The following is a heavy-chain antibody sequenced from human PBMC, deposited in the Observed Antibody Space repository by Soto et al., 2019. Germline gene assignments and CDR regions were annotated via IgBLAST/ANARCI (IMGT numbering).Heavy chain of an antibody. CDR3: ARQGAGILRMHNGLDL. CDR1: GYTFTGHY. Sequence: VASVKVSCKGSGYTFTGHYMHWVRQAPGQGLEWMGWINPNSGGTKYAQKFQGWVTMTRDTSISTAYMELSRLKSDDTAVYYCARQGAGILRMHNGLDLWGPGTMVTVSS. D-gene: IGHD3-10*01. V-gene: IGHV1-2*04. CDR2: INPNSGGT. J-gene: IGHJ3*01.